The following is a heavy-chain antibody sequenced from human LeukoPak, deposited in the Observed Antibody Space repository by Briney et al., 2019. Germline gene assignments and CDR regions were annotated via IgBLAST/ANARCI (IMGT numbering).Heavy chain of an antibody. CDR3: AKDYYSSGWDFQH. Sequence: GGSLRLSCAASGFTFSSYAMSWVRQAPGKGLEWVSAISGSGGSTYSADSVKGRFTVSRDNSKNTLYLQINSLRAEDTAVYYCAKDYYSSGWDFQHWGQGTLVTVSS. CDR2: ISGSGGST. CDR1: GFTFSSYA. D-gene: IGHD6-19*01. J-gene: IGHJ1*01. V-gene: IGHV3-23*01.